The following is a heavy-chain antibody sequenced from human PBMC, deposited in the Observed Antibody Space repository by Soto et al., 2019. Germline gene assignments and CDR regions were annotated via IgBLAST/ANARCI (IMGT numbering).Heavy chain of an antibody. CDR1: GYSFNAYY. CDR3: ARGDFYNPGQSQF. Sequence: QEQLVQTGAEVKKPGASVKVSCKASGYSFNAYYMHWVRQAPGQGLEWMGWINSDSGDTNFAAKFQGRVTMTRDTSINTAYMELSRLRSDDTAVYYCARGDFYNPGQSQFWGQGSMVTVSS. CDR2: INSDSGDT. D-gene: IGHD2-21*01. V-gene: IGHV1-2*02. J-gene: IGHJ4*02.